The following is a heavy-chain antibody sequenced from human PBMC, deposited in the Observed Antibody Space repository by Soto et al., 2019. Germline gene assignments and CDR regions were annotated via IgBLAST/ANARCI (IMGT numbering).Heavy chain of an antibody. J-gene: IGHJ5*02. CDR2: INAGNGNT. CDR1: GYTFTSYA. V-gene: IGHV1-3*01. Sequence: ASVKVSCKASGYTFTSYAMHWVRQAPGQRLEWMGWINAGNGNTKYSQKFQGRVTITRDTSASTAYMELSSLRSEDTAVYYCAREDIYCSSTSCYWIDPWGQGTLVTVSS. D-gene: IGHD2-2*01. CDR3: AREDIYCSSTSCYWIDP.